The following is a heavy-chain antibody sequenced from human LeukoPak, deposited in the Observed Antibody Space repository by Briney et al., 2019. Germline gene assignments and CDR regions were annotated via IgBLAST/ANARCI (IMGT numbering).Heavy chain of an antibody. D-gene: IGHD3-22*01. CDR1: GGSVSSSTNY. CDR2: IYYSGST. J-gene: IGHJ5*02. V-gene: IGHV4-39*07. Sequence: SETLSLTCTVSGGSVSSSTNYWGWIRQPPGKGLEWIGTIYYSGSTYYNPSLKSPVSLSVDTSKNQFSLKLSSVTAADTAVYFCARDAAGEGRLVITWFDPWGQGTLVTVSS. CDR3: ARDAAGEGRLVITWFDP.